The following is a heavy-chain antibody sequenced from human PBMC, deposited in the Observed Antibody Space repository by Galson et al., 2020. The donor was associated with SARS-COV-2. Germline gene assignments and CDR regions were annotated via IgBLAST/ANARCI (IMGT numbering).Heavy chain of an antibody. CDR1: GYTFIAYG. CDR3: ARVYGDYEGEDNNWFDP. D-gene: IGHD4-17*01. Sequence: ASVKVSCKTSGYTFIAYGITWVRQAPGQGLEWMGWISDHHGNTNYAQKFQGRVTMTTDTSTSTVNMELRNLRSDDTAIYYCARVYGDYEGEDNNWFDPWGQGTLGTGSS. V-gene: IGHV1-18*01. J-gene: IGHJ5*02. CDR2: ISDHHGNT.